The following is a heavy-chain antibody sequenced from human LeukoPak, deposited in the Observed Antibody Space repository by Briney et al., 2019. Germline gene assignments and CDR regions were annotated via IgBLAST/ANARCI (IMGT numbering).Heavy chain of an antibody. D-gene: IGHD5-18*01. Sequence: GGSLRLSCATSGFPFETNAMSWVRPAPGKGLEWVATIGNTETFYADSVTGRFTISRDNSKNTVNLQMNRLRVEDTAIYYCAKDWIQFNRVFDCFDSWGQGTLVTVSS. CDR2: IGNTET. CDR3: AKDWIQFNRVFDCFDS. J-gene: IGHJ4*02. CDR1: GFPFETNA. V-gene: IGHV3-23*01.